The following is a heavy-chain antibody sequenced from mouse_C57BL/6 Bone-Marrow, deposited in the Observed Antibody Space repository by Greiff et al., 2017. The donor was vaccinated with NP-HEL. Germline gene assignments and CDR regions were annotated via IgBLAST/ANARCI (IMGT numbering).Heavy chain of an antibody. CDR1: GYTFTDYE. CDR2: IDPETGGT. Sequence: VQLQESGAELVRPGASVTLSCKASGYTFTDYEMHWVKQTPVHGLEWIGAIDPETGGTAYNQKFKGKAILTADKSSSTAYMELRSLTSEDSAVYYCTADYYAMEYWGQGTSVTVSS. V-gene: IGHV1-15*01. J-gene: IGHJ4*01. CDR3: TADYYAMEY.